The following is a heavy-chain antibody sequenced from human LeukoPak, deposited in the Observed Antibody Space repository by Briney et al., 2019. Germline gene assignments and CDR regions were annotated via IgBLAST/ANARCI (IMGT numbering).Heavy chain of an antibody. CDR3: ARDLAWDAFDI. CDR1: GFNFTNYN. J-gene: IGHJ3*02. CDR2: IHSSSGSI. Sequence: GGSLRLSCAASGFNFTNYNMNWVRQAPGKGLEWVSSIHSSSGSIYYADSLKGRFTISRDKAKNSLYMQMNNLRAEDTAVYYCARDLAWDAFDIWGQGTMVTVSS. V-gene: IGHV3-21*01.